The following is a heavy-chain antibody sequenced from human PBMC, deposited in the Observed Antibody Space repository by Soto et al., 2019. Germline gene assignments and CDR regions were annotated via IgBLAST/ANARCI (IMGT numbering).Heavy chain of an antibody. D-gene: IGHD2-21*01. V-gene: IGHV1-3*01. CDR2: INAGNGNT. CDR3: ARDISGCALTHGHFGVDV. CDR1: GYTFANYA. J-gene: IGHJ6*02. Sequence: QVRLVQSGTEVKKPGASVMVSFKASGYTFANYAINWVRQAPGQDFEWMGWINAGNGNTRNSQKFQGRVTCTRETSATTAHVEVSSLRLEDTSVYYSARDISGCALTHGHFGVDVWCQGTTVIVSS.